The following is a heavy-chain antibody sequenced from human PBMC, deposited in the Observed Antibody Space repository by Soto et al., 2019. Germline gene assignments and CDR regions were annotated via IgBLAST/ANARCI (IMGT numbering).Heavy chain of an antibody. CDR1: GYTFTAYC. D-gene: IGHD2-2*01. J-gene: IGHJ6*02. V-gene: IGHV1-18*04. CDR3: ARDRERYCSASTCYARSGYYYFAMDV. CDR2: ISANNGNT. Sequence: ASVKVSCKAFGYTFTAYCFRWVRQAPGQGLEWMGWISANNGNTNYVEKLQGRVTMTTDTSTSTAYMELRSLRSDDTAVYYCARDRERYCSASTCYARSGYYYFAMDVWGQGTAVTVSS.